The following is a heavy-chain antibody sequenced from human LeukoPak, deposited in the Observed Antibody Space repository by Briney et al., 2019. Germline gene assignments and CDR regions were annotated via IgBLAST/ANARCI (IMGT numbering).Heavy chain of an antibody. J-gene: IGHJ4*02. Sequence: GGSLRLSCAASGFTFSSYAMHWVRQAPGKGLEWVAVISYDGSNKYYADSVKGRFTISRDNSKNTLYLQMNSLRAEDTAVYYCARAGDYVWGSYRPLDYWGQGTLVTVSS. D-gene: IGHD3-16*02. CDR2: ISYDGSNK. CDR3: ARAGDYVWGSYRPLDY. CDR1: GFTFSSYA. V-gene: IGHV3-30-3*01.